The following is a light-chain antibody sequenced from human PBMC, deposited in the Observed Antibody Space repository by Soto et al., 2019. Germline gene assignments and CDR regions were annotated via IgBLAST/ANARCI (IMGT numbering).Light chain of an antibody. J-gene: IGKJ4*01. CDR3: QQRINWPLT. CDR1: QSISNR. CDR2: DSS. Sequence: DIQMTQSPSTLSASVGDRVTITCRASQSISNRVAWYQQKPGKAPKVLIYDSSYLESGVPSRFSGSGYGTEFILTISSLQHDDFAVYYCQQRINWPLTLGGGTKADIK. V-gene: IGKV1-5*01.